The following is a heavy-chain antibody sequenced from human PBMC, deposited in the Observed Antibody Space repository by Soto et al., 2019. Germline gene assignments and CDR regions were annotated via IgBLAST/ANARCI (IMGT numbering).Heavy chain of an antibody. V-gene: IGHV3-30-3*01. D-gene: IGHD3-22*01. Sequence: QVQLVESGGGVVQPGRSLRLSCAASGFTFSSYAMHWVRQAPGKGLEWVAVISYDGSNKYYADSVKGRFTISRDNSKNTLYLQMNSLRAEDTAVYYCARDTYYYDSSGYSGSLFLFDYWGQGTLVTVSS. CDR3: ARDTYYYDSSGYSGSLFLFDY. CDR1: GFTFSSYA. J-gene: IGHJ4*02. CDR2: ISYDGSNK.